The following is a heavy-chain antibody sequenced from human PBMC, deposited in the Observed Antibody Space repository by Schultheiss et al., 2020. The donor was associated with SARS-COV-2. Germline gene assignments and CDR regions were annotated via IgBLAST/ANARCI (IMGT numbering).Heavy chain of an antibody. J-gene: IGHJ3*02. CDR3: ARDPSYDYVWGNYWAFDI. CDR1: GGSISSGSYY. V-gene: IGHV4-61*10. Sequence: SETLSLTCTVSGGSISSGSYYWSWIRQPAGKGLEWIGYIYYSGSTYYNPSLKSRVTMSVDTSKNQFSLKLSSVTATDTAVYYCARDPSYDYVWGNYWAFDIWGRGTMVTVSS. D-gene: IGHD3-16*01. CDR2: IYYSGST.